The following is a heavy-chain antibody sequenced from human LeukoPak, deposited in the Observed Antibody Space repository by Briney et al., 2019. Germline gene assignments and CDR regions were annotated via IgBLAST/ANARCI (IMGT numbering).Heavy chain of an antibody. D-gene: IGHD5-18*01. J-gene: IGHJ3*02. CDR2: LNSDGSST. Sequence: PGGSLRLSCAASGFTFSSYWMHWVRQAPGKGLEWVSRLNSDGSSTSYADSVKGRFTISRDNAKNTLYLQMNSLRAEDTAVYYCARGGAYSYGPLDIWGQGTMVTVSS. V-gene: IGHV3-74*01. CDR3: ARGGAYSYGPLDI. CDR1: GFTFSSYW.